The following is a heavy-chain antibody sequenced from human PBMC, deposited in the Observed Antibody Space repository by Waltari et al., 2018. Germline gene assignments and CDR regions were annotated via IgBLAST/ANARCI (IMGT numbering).Heavy chain of an antibody. V-gene: IGHV3-30*02. Sequence: QVNLVESGGGVVQLGGSLRRSCATSGLTFSNFGMHWVRQAPGKGLEWVALIWFDGSDKFYADSVRGRFTISRDNSARTLYLDMDSLRLDDTAMYYCAKDAFGNTYLDFWGQGTLVTVSS. CDR2: IWFDGSDK. CDR1: GLTFSNFG. CDR3: AKDAFGNTYLDF. D-gene: IGHD2-2*02. J-gene: IGHJ4*02.